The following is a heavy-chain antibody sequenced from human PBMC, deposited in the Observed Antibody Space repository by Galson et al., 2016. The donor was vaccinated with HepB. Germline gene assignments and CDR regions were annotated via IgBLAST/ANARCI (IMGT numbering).Heavy chain of an antibody. CDR2: IDAGDVNA. J-gene: IGHJ4*02. CDR3: ARGFRIAADY. Sequence: SVKVSCKASGYRFSDYAMHWVRQAPGQSLEWMGWIDAGDVNAEYSEKFQGRVTISRDTSATTVSMELSSLRTEDTAMHYCARGFRIAADYWGQGTQVTVSS. V-gene: IGHV1-3*01. D-gene: IGHD6-13*01. CDR1: GYRFSDYA.